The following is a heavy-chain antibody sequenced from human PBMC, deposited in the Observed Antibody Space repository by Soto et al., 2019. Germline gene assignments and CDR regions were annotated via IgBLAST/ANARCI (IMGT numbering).Heavy chain of an antibody. J-gene: IGHJ4*02. V-gene: IGHV3-15*07. CDR2: IKSKTDGGTT. CDR3: TTSPQKYYDFWSGYTDY. CDR1: GFTFSNAW. D-gene: IGHD3-3*01. Sequence: EVQLVESGGGLVKPGGSLRLSCAASGFTFSNAWMNWVRQAPGKGLEWVGRIKSKTDGGTTDYAAPVKGRFTISRDVSKNTLGLQMNRLKTVDTAVYHCTTSPQKYYDFWSGYTDYWGQGTLVTVFS.